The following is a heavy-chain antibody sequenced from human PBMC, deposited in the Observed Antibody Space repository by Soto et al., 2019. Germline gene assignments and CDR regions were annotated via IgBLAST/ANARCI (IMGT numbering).Heavy chain of an antibody. CDR1: GGTFSSYA. J-gene: IGHJ6*02. CDR2: IIPIFGTA. CDR3: ARGSSSSFSYYYYYGMDV. Sequence: GASVKVSCKASGGTFSSYAISWVRQAPGQGPEWMGGIIPIFGTANYAQKFQGRVTITADESTSTAYMELSSLRSEDTAVYYCARGSSSSFSYYYYYGMDVWGQGTTVTVSS. V-gene: IGHV1-69*13. D-gene: IGHD6-6*01.